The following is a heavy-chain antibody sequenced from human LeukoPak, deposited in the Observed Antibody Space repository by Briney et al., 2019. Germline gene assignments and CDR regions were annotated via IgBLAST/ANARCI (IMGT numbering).Heavy chain of an antibody. CDR1: GFSISNRS. V-gene: IGHV3-30*18. D-gene: IGHD1-26*01. J-gene: IGHJ6*02. CDR3: AKVSGTYLGYYYYHMDV. Sequence: GRSLRLSCAAPGFSISNRSMHWVRQAPGKGLEWVAFISYDGSSKYYTDSVKGRFTISRDNSKNPLSLQMNSLRVEDTAVYYCAKVSGTYLGYYYYHMDVWGQGTTVTVSS. CDR2: ISYDGSSK.